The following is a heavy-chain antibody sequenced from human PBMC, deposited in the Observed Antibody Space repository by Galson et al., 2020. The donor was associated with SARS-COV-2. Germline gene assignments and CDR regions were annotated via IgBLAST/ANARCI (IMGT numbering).Heavy chain of an antibody. J-gene: IGHJ5*02. CDR3: AYGVVAGARS. CDR1: GGSISSGSYY. D-gene: IGHD6-19*01. CDR2: IYTGGST. V-gene: IGHV4-61*02. Sequence: SETLSLTCTVSGGSISSGSYYWSWIRQPAGQGLEWIGRIYTGGSTNYNPSLQSRVTISIDTSKNQFSLELTSVTAADTAVYFCAYGVVAGARSWGPGILVTGSS.